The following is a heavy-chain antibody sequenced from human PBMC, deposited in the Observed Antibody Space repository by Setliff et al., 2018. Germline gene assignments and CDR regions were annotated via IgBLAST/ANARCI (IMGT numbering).Heavy chain of an antibody. CDR2: ISAYNGYI. CDR1: GYAFGSSG. CDR3: ARDRKEIVVKPPAASLDY. V-gene: IGHV1-18*01. D-gene: IGHD2-2*01. Sequence: ASVKVSFKASGYAFGSSGISWVRQAPGQGLEWMGWISAYNGYIVYAQKFQGRVTMTTDTSTTTAYMEVRSLRSDDTAVYYCARDRKEIVVKPPAASLDYWGQGTQVTVSS. J-gene: IGHJ4*02.